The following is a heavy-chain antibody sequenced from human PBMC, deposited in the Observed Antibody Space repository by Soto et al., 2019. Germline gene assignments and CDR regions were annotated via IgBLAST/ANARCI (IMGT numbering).Heavy chain of an antibody. V-gene: IGHV4-30-4*01. CDR1: GAPSNSGDHF. Sequence: TSETLSLTCTVSGAPSNSGDHFWSWIRQPPGKGLESIAYMYYSGTIYYNPSLRSRITTSVDTSNNQFSLKLTSVTAADTAVYYCARDYYDRSRYAVEPWGKGTLVTVSS. CDR3: ARDYYDRSRYAVEP. CDR2: MYYSGTI. D-gene: IGHD3-22*01. J-gene: IGHJ5*02.